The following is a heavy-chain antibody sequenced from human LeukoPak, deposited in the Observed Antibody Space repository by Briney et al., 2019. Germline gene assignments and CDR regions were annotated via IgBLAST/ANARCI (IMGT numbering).Heavy chain of an antibody. J-gene: IGHJ4*02. D-gene: IGHD2-2*01. CDR3: ATGGVLDIVVVPAAMGEDY. CDR1: GGTFSSYA. V-gene: IGHV1-69*04. Sequence: SVKVSCTASGGTFSSYAISWVRQAPGQGLEWMGRIIPILGIANYAQKFQGRVTITADKSTSTAYMELSSLRSEDTAVYYCATGGVLDIVVVPAAMGEDYWGQGTLVTVSS. CDR2: IIPILGIA.